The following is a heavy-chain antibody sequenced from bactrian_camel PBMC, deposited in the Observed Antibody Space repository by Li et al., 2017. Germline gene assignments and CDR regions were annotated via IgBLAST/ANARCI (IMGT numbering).Heavy chain of an antibody. D-gene: IGHD2*01. Sequence: HVQLVESGGGSVQVGGSLRLSCVLSGYTGGGNCAGWFRQTPGKEREGLALIYTGGGSSYYADSVRGRFTVSQDRNKNTIYLAMSRMMPEDTAMYYCALTTRSQYCSSSYLNAPRVYNYWGQGTQVTVS. CDR2: IYTGGGSS. V-gene: IGHV3S1*01. J-gene: IGHJ4*01. CDR1: GYTGGGNC. CDR3: ALTTRSQYCSSSYLNAPRVYNY.